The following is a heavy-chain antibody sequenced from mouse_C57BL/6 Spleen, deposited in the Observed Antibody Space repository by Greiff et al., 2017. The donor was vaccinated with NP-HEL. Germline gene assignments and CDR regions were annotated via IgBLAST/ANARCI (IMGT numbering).Heavy chain of an antibody. V-gene: IGHV1-55*01. CDR1: GYTFTSYW. CDR2: IYPGSGST. CDR3: ARVCYYGSSYSY. D-gene: IGHD1-1*01. Sequence: VQLQQSGAELVKPGASVKMSCKASGYTFTSYWITWVKQRPGQGLEWIGDIYPGSGSTNYNEKFKSKATLTVDTSSSTAYMQLSSLTSEDSAVYYCARVCYYGSSYSYWGQGTLVTVSA. J-gene: IGHJ3*01.